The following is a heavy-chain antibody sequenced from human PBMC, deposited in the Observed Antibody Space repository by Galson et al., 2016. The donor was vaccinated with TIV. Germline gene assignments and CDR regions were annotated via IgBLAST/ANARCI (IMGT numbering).Heavy chain of an antibody. D-gene: IGHD6-19*01. Sequence: CAASGFTFASYGMHWVRQAPGKGLEWVTLMWYDGSDKYYADSVKGRFTISRDNSKNTLYLQMTSLRAEDTAMYYCGRAFYNNGWFIEYWGQGTLVTVSS. J-gene: IGHJ4*02. CDR1: GFTFASYG. CDR2: MWYDGSDK. CDR3: GRAFYNNGWFIEY. V-gene: IGHV3-33*01.